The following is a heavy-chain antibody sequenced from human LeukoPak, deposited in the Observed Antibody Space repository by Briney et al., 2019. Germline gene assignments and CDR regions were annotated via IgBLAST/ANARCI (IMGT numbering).Heavy chain of an antibody. D-gene: IGHD3-10*01. CDR3: ARSRAPGYGSGSLNWFDP. CDR1: GGTFSSYA. J-gene: IGHJ5*02. CDR2: IIPIFGTA. Sequence: SVKVSCKASGGTFSSYAISWVRQAPGQGLEWMGGIIPIFGTANYAQKFQGRVTITADESTSTAYMELSSLRSEDTAVYYCARSRAPGYGSGSLNWFDPWGQGTLVTVSS. V-gene: IGHV1-69*01.